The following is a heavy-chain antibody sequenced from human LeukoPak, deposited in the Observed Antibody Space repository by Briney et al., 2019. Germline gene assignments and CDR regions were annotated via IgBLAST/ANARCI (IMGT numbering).Heavy chain of an antibody. J-gene: IGHJ4*02. CDR2: TNPNTGGT. D-gene: IGHD3-22*01. Sequence: ASVKVSCKASGYTFTGYYMHWVRQAPGQGLEWMGWTNPNTGGTNFAEKFQGWLTMTRDTSITTAYMELTSLRSDDTGIYFCARVDSSGWTGRFEYWGQGTLVTVSS. CDR3: ARVDSSGWTGRFEY. V-gene: IGHV1-2*04. CDR1: GYTFTGYY.